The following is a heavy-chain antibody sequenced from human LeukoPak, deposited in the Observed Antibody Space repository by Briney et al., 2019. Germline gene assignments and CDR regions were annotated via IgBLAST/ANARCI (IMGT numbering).Heavy chain of an antibody. CDR2: ISWNSGNI. J-gene: IGHJ5*02. Sequence: PGGSLRLSCAASGFTFDDYAMHWVRQTPGKGLEWVSGISWNSGNIGYADSVKGRFTISRDNAKNSLYLQMNSLRAEDTALYYCARGNRITGTPWGQGTLVTVSS. D-gene: IGHD1-7*01. CDR1: GFTFDDYA. V-gene: IGHV3-9*01. CDR3: ARGNRITGTP.